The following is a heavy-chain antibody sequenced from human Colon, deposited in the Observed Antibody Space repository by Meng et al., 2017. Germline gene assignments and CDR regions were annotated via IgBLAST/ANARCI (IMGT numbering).Heavy chain of an antibody. CDR3: ARGRGSYSSIDF. D-gene: IGHD1-26*01. CDR2: VYYTRSA. Sequence: GQRPGAGPGLLRPSETPSPTSPLSGGSVSSPSYCWSWIRPTPGKVLEWIGYVYYTRSANYNPSLKSRVTISVDTSKNHFSLNLTSVTAADTAVYYCARGRGSYSSIDFWGQGTLVTVSS. V-gene: IGHV4-61*03. J-gene: IGHJ4*02. CDR1: GGSVSSPSYC.